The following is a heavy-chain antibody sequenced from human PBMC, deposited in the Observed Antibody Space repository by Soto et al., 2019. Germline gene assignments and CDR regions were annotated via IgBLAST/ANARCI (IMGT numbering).Heavy chain of an antibody. Sequence: SETLSLTCTVSGGPISSYYWNWVRQPAGEGLEWIGRIYSSGSTNYNPSLKSRVTMSVDTSKNQFSLKLTSVTAADTAVYYCARVMGDWGTYYYYYGMDVWGQGTTVTVSS. CDR1: GGPISSYY. CDR3: ARVMGDWGTYYYYYGMDV. V-gene: IGHV4-4*07. J-gene: IGHJ6*02. D-gene: IGHD3-16*01. CDR2: IYSSGST.